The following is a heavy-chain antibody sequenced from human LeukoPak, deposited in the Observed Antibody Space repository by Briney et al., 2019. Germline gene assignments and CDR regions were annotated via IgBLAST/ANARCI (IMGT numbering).Heavy chain of an antibody. CDR2: ITASSTSI. CDR3: ARVPPDDYGDYYYFDY. Sequence: PSETLSLTCTVSGGSISSYYWSWIRQPPGKGLEWVSSITASSTSIYYPDSLKGRFTISRDNAKNSLYLQMNSLRAEDTALYYCARVPPDDYGDYYYFDYWGQGTLVTVSS. J-gene: IGHJ4*02. CDR1: GGSISSYY. D-gene: IGHD4-17*01. V-gene: IGHV3-21*04.